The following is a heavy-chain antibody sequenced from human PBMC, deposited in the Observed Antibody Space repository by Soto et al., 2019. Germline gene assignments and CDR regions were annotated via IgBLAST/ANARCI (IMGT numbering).Heavy chain of an antibody. Sequence: GASVKVSCKASGGTFSSYAISWVRQAPGQGLEWMGGIIPIFGTANYAQKFQGRVTITADESTSTAYMELSSLRSEDTAVYYCARASLVVPAAALYYYYGMDVWGQGTTVTVSS. CDR3: ARASLVVPAAALYYYYGMDV. CDR1: GGTFSSYA. D-gene: IGHD2-2*01. J-gene: IGHJ6*02. CDR2: IIPIFGTA. V-gene: IGHV1-69*13.